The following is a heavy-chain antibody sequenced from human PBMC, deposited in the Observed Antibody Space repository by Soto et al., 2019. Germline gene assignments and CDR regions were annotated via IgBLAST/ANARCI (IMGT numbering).Heavy chain of an antibody. J-gene: IGHJ4*02. Sequence: GGSLRLSCAASGFTFSSYDMHWVRQATGKGLEWVSAIGTAGDTYYPGSVKGRFTISRENAKNSLYLQMNSLRAGDTAVYYCARTTYYYDSSGSTYYFDYWGQGTLVTVSS. CDR3: ARTTYYYDSSGSTYYFDY. CDR1: GFTFSSYD. D-gene: IGHD3-22*01. V-gene: IGHV3-13*01. CDR2: IGTAGDT.